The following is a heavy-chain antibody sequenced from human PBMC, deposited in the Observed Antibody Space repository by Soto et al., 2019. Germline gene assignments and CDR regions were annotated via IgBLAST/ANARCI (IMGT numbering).Heavy chain of an antibody. CDR1: GFTVSNTY. Sequence: EVQLVETGGGLIQPGGSLRLSCAASGFTVSNTYMTWVRQPPGKGLECVSVIYTAGDTNYADSVTGRFIISRDNSKNTLYLQMNSLRAGDTAVYYCARALPVAKGGFDPWGQGTLVTVSS. D-gene: IGHD2-2*01. V-gene: IGHV3-53*02. CDR2: IYTAGDT. CDR3: ARALPVAKGGFDP. J-gene: IGHJ5*02.